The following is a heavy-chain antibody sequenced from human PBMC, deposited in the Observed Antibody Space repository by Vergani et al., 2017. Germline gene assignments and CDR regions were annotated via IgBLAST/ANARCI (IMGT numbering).Heavy chain of an antibody. D-gene: IGHD2-15*01. CDR3: AKARDPNCKGGNCYSYYYGLDL. CDR1: EVSVSKYA. CDR2: IRGSGTDP. Sequence: EVQLVESGGGLVQPGGSLRLSCVTSEVSVSKYAMSWVRQTPGKGLEWVSSIRGSGTDPHYTDSVKGRFTISRDNSKDTLYLQMNSLRVEDTAIYYCAKARDPNCKGGNCYSYYYGLDLWGQGTTVTVSS. V-gene: IGHV3-23*04. J-gene: IGHJ6*02.